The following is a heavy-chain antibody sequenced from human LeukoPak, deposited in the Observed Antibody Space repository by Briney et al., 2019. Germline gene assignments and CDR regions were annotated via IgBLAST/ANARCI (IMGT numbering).Heavy chain of an antibody. CDR3: AKDSEVGVVIFSIDY. Sequence: GGSLKLSCAASGFTFSSYAMSWVRQAPGKGLEWVSAISGSGGSAYYADSVKGRFTISRDNSKNTLYLQMNSLRAEDTAVYYCAKDSEVGVVIFSIDYWGQGTLVTVSS. CDR2: ISGSGGSA. J-gene: IGHJ4*02. CDR1: GFTFSSYA. V-gene: IGHV3-23*01. D-gene: IGHD3-3*01.